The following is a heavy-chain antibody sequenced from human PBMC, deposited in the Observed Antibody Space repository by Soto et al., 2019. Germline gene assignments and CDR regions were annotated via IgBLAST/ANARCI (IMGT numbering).Heavy chain of an antibody. Sequence: PGVSLKLSCQGSGYSFAGYWITWVREKPGKGLEWMGRIDPSDSQTYYSPSFRGHVTISVTKSITTVFLQWSSLRASDTAMYYCARQIYDSDTGPNFQYYFDSWGQGTPVTVYS. CDR3: ARQIYDSDTGPNFQYYFDS. CDR2: IDPSDSQT. J-gene: IGHJ4*02. D-gene: IGHD3-22*01. V-gene: IGHV5-10-1*01. CDR1: GYSFAGYW.